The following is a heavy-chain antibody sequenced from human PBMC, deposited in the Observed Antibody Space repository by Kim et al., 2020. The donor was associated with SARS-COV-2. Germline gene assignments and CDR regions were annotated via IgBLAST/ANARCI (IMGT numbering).Heavy chain of an antibody. Sequence: SETLSLTCTVSGGSISSYYWSWIRQPPGKGLEWIGYIYYSGSTNYNPSLKSRVTISVDTSKNQFSLKLSSVTAADTAVYYCARDRGYSYGYGAFDIWGQGTMVPVSS. CDR2: IYYSGST. V-gene: IGHV4-59*01. CDR1: GGSISSYY. CDR3: ARDRGYSYGYGAFDI. D-gene: IGHD5-18*01. J-gene: IGHJ3*02.